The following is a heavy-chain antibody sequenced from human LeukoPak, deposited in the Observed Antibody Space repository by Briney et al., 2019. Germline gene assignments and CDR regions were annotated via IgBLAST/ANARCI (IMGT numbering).Heavy chain of an antibody. D-gene: IGHD2-15*01. CDR3: AKDWGYCSGGSCYNDY. J-gene: IGHJ4*02. CDR1: GFTFSSYG. CDR2: ISYDGSNK. Sequence: GGSLRLSCAASGFTFSSYGMHWVRQAPGKGLEWVAVISYDGSNKYYADSVKGRFTISRDNSKNTLYLQMNSLRAEDTAVYYCAKDWGYCSGGSCYNDYWGQGTLVTVSS. V-gene: IGHV3-30*18.